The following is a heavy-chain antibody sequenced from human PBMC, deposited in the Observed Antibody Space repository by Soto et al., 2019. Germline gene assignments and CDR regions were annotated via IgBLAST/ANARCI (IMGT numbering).Heavy chain of an antibody. Sequence: QVQLVESGGGVVQPGRSLRLSCAVSGFPLSDYDMHWVRQAPGKGLEWVAVIWYDESKKYYADSVKGRFTISRDTSKNTVYLQMNSLRVEDTAVYYCASERGSSYFDYWGQGTLVTVSS. J-gene: IGHJ4*02. CDR1: GFPLSDYD. CDR2: IWYDESKK. D-gene: IGHD1-26*01. V-gene: IGHV3-33*01. CDR3: ASERGSSYFDY.